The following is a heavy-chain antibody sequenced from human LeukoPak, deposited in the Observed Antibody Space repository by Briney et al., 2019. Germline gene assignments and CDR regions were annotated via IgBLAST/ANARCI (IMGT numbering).Heavy chain of an antibody. CDR1: GGSISSYY. V-gene: IGHV4-59*08. CDR2: IDYSGST. D-gene: IGHD3-22*01. CDR3: GRPNPDSSGYYGSFDP. Sequence: SETLSLTCTVSGGSISSYYRNWIRQTPVKGLEWIGYIDYSGSTNYNPSLKSRVTISVDTSKNQFSLKLNSVTAADTAVYYCGRPNPDSSGYYGSFDPWGQGILVTVSS. J-gene: IGHJ5*02.